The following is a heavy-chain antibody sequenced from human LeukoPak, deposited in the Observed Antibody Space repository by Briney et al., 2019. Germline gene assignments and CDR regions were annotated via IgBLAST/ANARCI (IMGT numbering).Heavy chain of an antibody. CDR1: GGTFSSYA. CDR3: AREDRRITIFGVVTLDAFDI. J-gene: IGHJ3*02. CDR2: IIPIFGTA. V-gene: IGHV1-69*13. Sequence: GASVKVSCKASGGTFSSYAISWVRQAPGQGLEWMGGIIPIFGTANYAQKFQGRVTITADESTSTAYMELSSLRSEDTAVYYCAREDRRITIFGVVTLDAFDIWGQGTMVTVSS. D-gene: IGHD3-3*01.